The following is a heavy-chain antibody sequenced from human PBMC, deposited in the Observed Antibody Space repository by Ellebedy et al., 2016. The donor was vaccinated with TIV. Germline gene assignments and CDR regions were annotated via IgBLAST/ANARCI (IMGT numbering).Heavy chain of an antibody. CDR3: AAGYSSGWYNY. V-gene: IGHV3-23*01. D-gene: IGHD6-19*01. CDR2: ISGSGGST. CDR1: GFTFSSYA. J-gene: IGHJ4*02. Sequence: GESLKISXAASGFTFSSYAMSWVRQAPGKGLEWVSAISGSGGSTYYADSVKGRFTISRDNSKNTLYLQMNSLRAEDTAVYYCAAGYSSGWYNYWGQGTLVTVSS.